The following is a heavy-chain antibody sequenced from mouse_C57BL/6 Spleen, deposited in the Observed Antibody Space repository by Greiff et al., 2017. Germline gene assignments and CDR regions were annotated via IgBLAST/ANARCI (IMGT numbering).Heavy chain of an antibody. V-gene: IGHV1-81*01. J-gene: IGHJ2*01. D-gene: IGHD1-1*01. CDR3: ARPYYGSSGPHYDY. CDR1: GYTFTSYG. Sequence: QVQLQQSGAELARPGASVKLSCKASGYTFTSYGISWVKQRTGQGLEWIGEIYPRSGNTYYNEKFKGKATLTADKSSSTAYMELRSLTSEDSAVYFCARPYYGSSGPHYDYWGQGTTLTVSS. CDR2: IYPRSGNT.